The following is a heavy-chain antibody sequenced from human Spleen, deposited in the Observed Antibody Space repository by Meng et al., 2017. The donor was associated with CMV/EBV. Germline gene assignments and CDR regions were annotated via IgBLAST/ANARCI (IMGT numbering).Heavy chain of an antibody. CDR2: INHSGNT. D-gene: IGHD2-21*02. V-gene: IGHV4-34*01. J-gene: IGHJ4*02. CDR1: GVSSSDYY. Sequence: SETLSLTCAVYGVSSSDYYWSWIRQPPGKGLEWIGEINHSGNTKCNPSLESRVTISVDTSKNQFSLKMTSVTAADTAIYYCATPMVGTRVFDYWAQGTPVTVSS. CDR3: ATPMVGTRVFDY.